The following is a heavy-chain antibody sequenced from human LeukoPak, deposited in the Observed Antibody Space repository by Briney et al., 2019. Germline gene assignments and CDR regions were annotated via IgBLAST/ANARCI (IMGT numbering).Heavy chain of an antibody. CDR2: INPKSDGT. D-gene: IGHD1-1*01. J-gene: IGHJ3*01. CDR1: GYIFTDYY. CDR3: ARDPPGTTAFDL. V-gene: IGHV1-2*02. Sequence: ASVKVSCKASGYIFTDYYMHWVRQAPGQGLEWMGWINPKSDGTKYAQNFQSRVTMTWDTSISTDYMEVSRLTSDDTAMFYCARDPPGTTAFDLWGQGTMVTVSS.